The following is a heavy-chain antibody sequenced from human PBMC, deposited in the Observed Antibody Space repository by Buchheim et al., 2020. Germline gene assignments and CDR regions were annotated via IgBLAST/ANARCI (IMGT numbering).Heavy chain of an antibody. V-gene: IGHV4-59*08. J-gene: IGHJ6*02. D-gene: IGHD5-12*01. CDR1: GGSISSYY. CDR2: IYYSGST. Sequence: QVQLQESGPGLVKPSETLSLTCTVSGGSISSYYWSWIRQPPGKGLEWIGYIYYSGSTNYNPSLKSRVTISVDTSKNQFSLTLSSVTAADTAVYYCARQTDYPGHYYYGMDVWGQGTT. CDR3: ARQTDYPGHYYYGMDV.